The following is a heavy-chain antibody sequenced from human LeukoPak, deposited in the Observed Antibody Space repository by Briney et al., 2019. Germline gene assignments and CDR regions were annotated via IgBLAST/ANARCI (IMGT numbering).Heavy chain of an antibody. D-gene: IGHD6-6*01. Sequence: ASVKVSCKASGYTFTSYGISWVRQAPGQGLEWMGWISAYNGNTNYAQKLQGRVTMTTDTSTSTAYMELRSLRSDDTAVYYCAKDYGFPSLYSSSSEPPAGLVDYWGQGTLVTVSS. V-gene: IGHV1-18*01. CDR3: AKDYGFPSLYSSSSEPPAGLVDY. J-gene: IGHJ4*02. CDR1: GYTFTSYG. CDR2: ISAYNGNT.